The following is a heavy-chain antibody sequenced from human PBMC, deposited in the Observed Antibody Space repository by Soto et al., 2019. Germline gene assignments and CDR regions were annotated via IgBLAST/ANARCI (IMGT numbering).Heavy chain of an antibody. J-gene: IGHJ4*02. CDR3: ARGGVTYYYGSGSYYIDY. V-gene: IGHV4-34*01. CDR1: GGSFSGYY. Sequence: SETLSLTCAVYGGSFSGYYWSWIRQPPGKGLEWIGEINHSGSTNYNPSLKSRVTISVDTSKNQFSLKLSSVTAADTAVYYCARGGVTYYYGSGSYYIDYWGQGTLVTVSS. CDR2: INHSGST. D-gene: IGHD3-10*01.